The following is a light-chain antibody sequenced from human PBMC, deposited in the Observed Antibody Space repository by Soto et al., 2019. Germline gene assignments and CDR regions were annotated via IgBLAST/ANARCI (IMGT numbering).Light chain of an antibody. J-gene: IGKJ1*01. CDR3: QQYYSDPST. CDR2: WAS. V-gene: IGKV4-1*01. CDR1: QSVLYSSNNKNY. Sequence: DIVMTQSPDSLAVSLGERATINCKSSQSVLYSSNNKNYLAWYQQKPGQPPKLLISWASTRESGVPDRFSGSGSGTDFTLTISSLQAEDVAVYCCQQYYSDPSTFGQGTKVEIK.